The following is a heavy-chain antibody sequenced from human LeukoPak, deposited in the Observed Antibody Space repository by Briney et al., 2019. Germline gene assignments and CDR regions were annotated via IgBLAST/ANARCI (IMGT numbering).Heavy chain of an antibody. CDR2: IYPGDSDT. J-gene: IGHJ6*02. D-gene: IGHD3-16*02. V-gene: IGHV5-51*01. Sequence: GESLQISCQGSGYSFTSYWIGWVRPMPGKGLEWMGIIYPGDSDTRYSPSFQGQVTISADKSISTAYLQWSSLKASDTAMYYCARHRPYYDYVWGSYRSFYYGMDVWGQGTTVTVSS. CDR3: ARHRPYYDYVWGSYRSFYYGMDV. CDR1: GYSFTSYW.